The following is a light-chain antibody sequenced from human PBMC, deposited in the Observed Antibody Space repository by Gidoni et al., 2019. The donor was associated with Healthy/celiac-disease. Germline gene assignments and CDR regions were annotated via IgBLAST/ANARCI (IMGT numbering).Light chain of an antibody. CDR2: AAS. V-gene: IGKV1-39*01. CDR1: QSISSY. CDR3: QQSYSTPPLT. J-gene: IGKJ4*01. Sequence: DIQLTKSPSSLSASVGDRVTITCRASQSISSYLNWYQQKPGKAPKLLIYAASSLQSGVPSRFSGSGSGTDFTLTISSLQPEDFATYYCQQSYSTPPLTFGGGTQVEIK.